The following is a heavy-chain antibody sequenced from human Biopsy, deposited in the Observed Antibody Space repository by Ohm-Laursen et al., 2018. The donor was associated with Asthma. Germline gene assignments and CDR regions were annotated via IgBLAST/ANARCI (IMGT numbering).Heavy chain of an antibody. V-gene: IGHV3-30-3*01. CDR3: AKDVMEWYLPAFDF. CDR1: GFTFRSYA. Sequence: SLRLSCAASGFTFRSYAMHWVRQAPGKGLEWVAVGGSYYDGGLKYYADSVNGRFTVSRDDSKNTLYLQMHGLRPDDTAVYYCAKDVMEWYLPAFDFWGQGTLVTVSS. D-gene: IGHD3-3*01. CDR2: GGSYYDGGLK. J-gene: IGHJ4*02.